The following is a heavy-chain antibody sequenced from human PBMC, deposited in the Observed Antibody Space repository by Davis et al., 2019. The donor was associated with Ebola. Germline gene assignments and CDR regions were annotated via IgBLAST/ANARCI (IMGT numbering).Heavy chain of an antibody. CDR3: ARGPGELSWLGLDV. Sequence: AASVKVSCKASGYTFRNYYIHWVRQAPGQGLEWMGWVNPNTGNTGYAQKFQGRVTMTRSTSMSTVYMELRSLSSDDTAVYYCARGPGELSWLGLDVWGKGTTVTVSS. D-gene: IGHD3-10*01. J-gene: IGHJ6*04. CDR2: VNPNTGNT. V-gene: IGHV1-8*02. CDR1: GYTFRNYY.